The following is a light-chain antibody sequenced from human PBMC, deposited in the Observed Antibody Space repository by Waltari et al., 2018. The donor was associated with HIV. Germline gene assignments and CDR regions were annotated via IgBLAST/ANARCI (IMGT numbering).Light chain of an antibody. Sequence: DIVMTHSPDSLAVSLGERVTITYRSSESVLYSSNNNNYLAWYQQKPGQPPKLLMYWASTRESGVPDRFSGSGSGTDFTLTISSLQAEDVAVYYCQQYYSTPRTFGQGTKVEIK. V-gene: IGKV4-1*01. J-gene: IGKJ1*01. CDR2: WAS. CDR1: ESVLYSSNNNNY. CDR3: QQYYSTPRT.